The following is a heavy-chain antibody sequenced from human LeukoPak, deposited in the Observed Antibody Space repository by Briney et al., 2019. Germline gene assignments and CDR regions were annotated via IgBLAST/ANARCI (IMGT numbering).Heavy chain of an antibody. V-gene: IGHV5-51*01. D-gene: IGHD3-3*01. CDR3: ARHRDMTIFGVVIMDYGMDV. CDR2: IYPGDSDT. Sequence: GESLKISCKGSGYSFTSYWIGWVRQMPGKGLEWMGIIYPGDSDTRYSPSFQGQVTISADKSISTAYLQWSSLKASDTAMYYCARHRDMTIFGVVIMDYGMDVWGQGTTVTVSS. CDR1: GYSFTSYW. J-gene: IGHJ6*02.